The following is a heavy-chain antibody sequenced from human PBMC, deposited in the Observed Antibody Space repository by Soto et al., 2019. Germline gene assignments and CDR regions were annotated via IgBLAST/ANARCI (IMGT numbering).Heavy chain of an antibody. J-gene: IGHJ6*02. Sequence: QVPLVESGGGVVQPGRSLRLSCVGSGFTFGAYGMHWVRQAPGKGLEWVALLSYDGSDKYYADSVKGRFTISRDNSQNTLSLQMDSLRAEDTAVYYCAKDSVISYYYGMDVWGQGTTVTVSS. CDR1: GFTFGAYG. D-gene: IGHD3-10*01. CDR3: AKDSVISYYYGMDV. V-gene: IGHV3-30*18. CDR2: LSYDGSDK.